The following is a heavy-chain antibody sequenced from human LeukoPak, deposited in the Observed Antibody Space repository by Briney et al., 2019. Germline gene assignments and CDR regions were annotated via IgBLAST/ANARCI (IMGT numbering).Heavy chain of an antibody. D-gene: IGHD1-1*01. CDR1: GFTFSSYG. J-gene: IGHJ4*02. V-gene: IGHV3-30*02. CDR3: AKDQGEERGLDY. CDR2: IRYDGSNK. Sequence: PGGSLRLSCAASGFTFSSYGMHWVRQAPGKGLEWVAFIRYDGSNKYYADSVKGRFTISRDNSKNTLYLQMNSLRAEDTAVYYCAKDQGEERGLDYWGQGTLVTVSS.